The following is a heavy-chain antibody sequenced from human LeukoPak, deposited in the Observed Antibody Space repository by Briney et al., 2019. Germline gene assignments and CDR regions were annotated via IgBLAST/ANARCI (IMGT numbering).Heavy chain of an antibody. CDR1: GGTFSSYA. CDR2: IIPIFGTA. V-gene: IGHV1-69*05. CDR3: ARDTLYDYVWGSYRS. Sequence: SVKVSCKASGGTFSSYAISWVRQAPGQGLEWMGGIIPIFGTANYAQKFQGRVTITTDESTSTAYMELSSLRSEDTAVYYCARDTLYDYVWGSYRSWGQGTLVTVSS. J-gene: IGHJ4*02. D-gene: IGHD3-16*02.